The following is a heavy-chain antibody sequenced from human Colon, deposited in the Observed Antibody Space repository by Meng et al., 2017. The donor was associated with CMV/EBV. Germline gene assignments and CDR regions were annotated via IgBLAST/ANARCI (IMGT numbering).Heavy chain of an antibody. J-gene: IGHJ3*02. CDR2: INPNSGGT. D-gene: IGHD3-22*01. Sequence: ASVTVSCKASVYTFTEYYMHWVRQAPGQGLEWMGWINPNSGGTNYAQKFQGRVTMTRDTSISTAYMELSRLRSDDTAVYYCARLGYDSSDYDAFHIWGQGTMVTVSS. CDR3: ARLGYDSSDYDAFHI. V-gene: IGHV1-2*02. CDR1: VYTFTEYY.